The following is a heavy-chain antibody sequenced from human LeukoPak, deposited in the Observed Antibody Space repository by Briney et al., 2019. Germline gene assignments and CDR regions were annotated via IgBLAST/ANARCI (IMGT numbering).Heavy chain of an antibody. V-gene: IGHV3-7*01. CDR3: ARAWVIVVVPAAKYFNWFDP. Sequence: PGGSLRLSCAASGFTFSSHWMSWVRQAPGKGLEWVANIKQDGSEKYYVDSVKGRFTISRDNAKNSLYLQMNSLRAEDTAVYYCARAWVIVVVPAAKYFNWFDPWSQGTLVTVSS. D-gene: IGHD2-2*01. CDR2: IKQDGSEK. CDR1: GFTFSSHW. J-gene: IGHJ5*02.